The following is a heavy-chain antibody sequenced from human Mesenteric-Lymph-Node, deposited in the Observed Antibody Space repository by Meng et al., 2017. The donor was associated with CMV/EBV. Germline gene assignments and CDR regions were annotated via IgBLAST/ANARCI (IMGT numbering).Heavy chain of an antibody. J-gene: IGHJ3*02. V-gene: IGHV4-61*01. Sequence: GSLRLSCTVSGGSVNSGTYYWSWIRQPPGKGLEWIGYMYYSGSTRYNPSLKSRVTISVDTSKNQFSLTLRSVSAADTAVYYCATLVGRLKDSFDMWGQGTMVTVSS. CDR1: GGSVNSGTYY. CDR2: MYYSGST. CDR3: ATLVGRLKDSFDM. D-gene: IGHD6-19*01.